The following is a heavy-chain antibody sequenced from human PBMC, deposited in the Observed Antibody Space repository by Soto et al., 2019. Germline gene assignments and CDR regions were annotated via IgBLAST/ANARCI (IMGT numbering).Heavy chain of an antibody. Sequence: QVQLQESGPGLVKPSETLSLTCTVSGGSISGFYWGWIRQPPGKGLEWIGNIYYTGSANYDPSLKSRVTISLNTSKNQFSLNLSSVTAADTAVYYCARCTNCGGDCYWLDYWGQGTLVTVSS. CDR3: ARCTNCGGDCYWLDY. J-gene: IGHJ4*02. V-gene: IGHV4-59*01. CDR2: IYYTGSA. D-gene: IGHD2-21*02. CDR1: GGSISGFY.